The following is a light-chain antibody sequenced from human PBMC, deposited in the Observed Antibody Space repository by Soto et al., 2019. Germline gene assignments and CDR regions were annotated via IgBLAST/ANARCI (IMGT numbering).Light chain of an antibody. V-gene: IGKV4-1*01. CDR3: QQYYSTPIT. CDR1: QSVLSSSSNTNH. Sequence: DIVMTQSPDSLAVSLGERATINCKSSQSVLSSSSNTNHLAWFQQKPGQPPKLLIYWASSRESGVPDRFSGSGSETDFTLTVTSLQAEDVAVYYCQQYYSTPITFGQGTRLEIK. CDR2: WAS. J-gene: IGKJ5*01.